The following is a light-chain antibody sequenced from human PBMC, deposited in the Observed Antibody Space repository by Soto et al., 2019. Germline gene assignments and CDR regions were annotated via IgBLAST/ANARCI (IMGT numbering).Light chain of an antibody. CDR2: GAS. CDR3: QQYNNWPLS. CDR1: QSVSSN. J-gene: IGKJ1*01. V-gene: IGKV3D-15*01. Sequence: EIVMTQSPATLSVSPGERATLSCRASQSVSSNLAWYQHKPGQAPRLLIYGASTRATDIPARFSGSGSGTEFTLTISSLQSEDFAVYYCQQYNNWPLSFGPGTKVEIK.